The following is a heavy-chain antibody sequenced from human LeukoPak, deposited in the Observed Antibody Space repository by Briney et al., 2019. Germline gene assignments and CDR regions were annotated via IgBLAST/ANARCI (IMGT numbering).Heavy chain of an antibody. CDR1: GFTFDKYA. CDR3: AKDETTVTTPFDY. D-gene: IGHD4-17*01. Sequence: GGSLSLSCAASGFTFDKYAMSWVRQAPGKGLEWVSAIRSDDGSTYYADSVKGRFTISRDNSKNTLYLQMNSLRAEDTAVYYCAKDETTVTTPFDYWGQGTLVTVSS. V-gene: IGHV3-23*01. CDR2: IRSDDGST. J-gene: IGHJ4*02.